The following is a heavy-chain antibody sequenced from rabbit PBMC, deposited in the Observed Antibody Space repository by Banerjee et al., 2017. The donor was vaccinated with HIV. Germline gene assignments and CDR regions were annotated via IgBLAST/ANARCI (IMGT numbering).Heavy chain of an antibody. V-gene: IGHV1S43*01. J-gene: IGHJ6*01. Sequence: QEQLEESGGDLVKPEGSLTLTCTASGFSFSSSYYMCWVRQAPGKGLEWIGCIVTSTGSTWYASWVNGRFTISRSTSLNTVDLKMTSLTAADTAIYFCAKWPDAATSSLYLWGPGTLVTVS. CDR3: AKWPDAATSSLYL. CDR1: GFSFSSSYY. CDR2: IVTSTGST. D-gene: IGHD8-1*01.